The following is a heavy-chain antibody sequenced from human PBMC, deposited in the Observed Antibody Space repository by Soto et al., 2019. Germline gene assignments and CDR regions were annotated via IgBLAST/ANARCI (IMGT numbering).Heavy chain of an antibody. D-gene: IGHD1-1*01. J-gene: IGHJ4*02. V-gene: IGHV3-23*01. CDR2: ISGSGGST. CDR3: ARNRNTGPGAKYYFDY. Sequence: GVSLRLSCAASGFTFSSYAMSWVRQAPGKGLEWVSAISGSGGSTYYADSVKGRFTISRDNSKNTLYLQMNSLRAEDTAVYYCARNRNTGPGAKYYFDYWGQGTLVTVSS. CDR1: GFTFSSYA.